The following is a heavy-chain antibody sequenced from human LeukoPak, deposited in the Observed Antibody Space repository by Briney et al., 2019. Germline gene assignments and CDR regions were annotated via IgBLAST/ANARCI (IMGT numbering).Heavy chain of an antibody. J-gene: IGHJ4*02. V-gene: IGHV3-33*01. CDR2: IWYDGSNE. CDR3: ARDYWWNYDY. D-gene: IGHD1-7*01. CDR1: GFTFRSHG. Sequence: GGSLRLSCAASGFTFRSHGMHWVRQAPGKGLEWVAGIWYDGSNEDYADSVKGRFTISRDNSKNTIYLQMDSLRAEDTAIYYCARDYWWNYDYWGQGTLVTVSS.